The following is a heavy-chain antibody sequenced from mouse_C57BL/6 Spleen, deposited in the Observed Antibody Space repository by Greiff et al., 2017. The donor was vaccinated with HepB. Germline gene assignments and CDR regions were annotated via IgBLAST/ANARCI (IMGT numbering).Heavy chain of an antibody. CDR3: ARHEENYDYHYWYFDV. CDR1: GYTFTEYT. Sequence: QVQLQQSGAELVKPGASVKLSCKASGYTFTEYTIHWVKQRSGQGLEWIGWFYPGSGSIKYNEKFKDKATLTADKSSSTVYMELSRFTSEDSAVYFCARHEENYDYHYWYFDVWGTGTTVTVSS. CDR2: FYPGSGSI. J-gene: IGHJ1*03. V-gene: IGHV1-62-2*01. D-gene: IGHD2-4*01.